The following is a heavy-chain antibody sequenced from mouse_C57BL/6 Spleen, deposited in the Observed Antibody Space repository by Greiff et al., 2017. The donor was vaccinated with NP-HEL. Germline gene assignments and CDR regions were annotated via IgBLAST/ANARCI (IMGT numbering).Heavy chain of an antibody. D-gene: IGHD2-3*01. CDR3: ARKGYYVGYYFDY. V-gene: IGHV1-50*01. CDR1: GYTFTSYW. J-gene: IGHJ2*01. CDR2: IDPSDSYT. Sequence: QVQLQQSGAELVKPGASVKLSCKASGYTFTSYWMQWVKQRPGQGLEWIGQIDPSDSYTNYNQKFKGKATLTVDTSSSTAYMQLSSLTSEDSAVYYCARKGYYVGYYFDYWGQGTTLTVSS.